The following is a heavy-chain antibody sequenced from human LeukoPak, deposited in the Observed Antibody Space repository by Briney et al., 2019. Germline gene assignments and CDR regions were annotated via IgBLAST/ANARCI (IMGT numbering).Heavy chain of an antibody. D-gene: IGHD3-22*01. V-gene: IGHV3-7*04. J-gene: IGHJ3*01. Sequence: GGPLRLPCRLSGFTFSTYWMTWPPQAPGKGLEGVANIKQDGSEKYYVHSVKGRFTSTSDNAKKALYVEMNDLRVEDTALYYCARENYYDSSGNDAFDVWGQGTMVTVSS. CDR2: IKQDGSEK. CDR3: ARENYYDSSGNDAFDV. CDR1: GFTFSTYW.